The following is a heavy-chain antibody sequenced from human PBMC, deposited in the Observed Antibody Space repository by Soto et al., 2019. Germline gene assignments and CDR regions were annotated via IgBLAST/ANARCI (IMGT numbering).Heavy chain of an antibody. J-gene: IGHJ6*02. D-gene: IGHD3-10*01. CDR2: ISYDGSNK. V-gene: IGHV3-30*18. Sequence: PGGSLRLSCAAPGFTFSSYGMHWVRQAPGKGLEWVAVISYDGSNKYYADSVKGRFTISRDNSKNTLYLQMNSLRAEDTAVYYCAKLLWFGELLFPMDVWGQGTTVTVS. CDR3: AKLLWFGELLFPMDV. CDR1: GFTFSSYG.